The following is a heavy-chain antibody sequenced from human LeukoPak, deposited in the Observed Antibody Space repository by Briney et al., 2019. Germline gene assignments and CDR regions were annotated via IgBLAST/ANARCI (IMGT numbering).Heavy chain of an antibody. CDR1: GVSISSYY. J-gene: IGHJ5*02. CDR2: IYYSGST. Sequence: PSETLSLTCTVSGVSISSYYWSWIRQPPGKGLEWIGYIYYSGSTNYNPSLKSRVTISVDTSKNQFSLKLSSVTAADTAVYYCARVTYYYDSSGYLVGWFDPWGQGTLVTVSS. CDR3: ARVTYYYDSSGYLVGWFDP. V-gene: IGHV4-59*01. D-gene: IGHD3-22*01.